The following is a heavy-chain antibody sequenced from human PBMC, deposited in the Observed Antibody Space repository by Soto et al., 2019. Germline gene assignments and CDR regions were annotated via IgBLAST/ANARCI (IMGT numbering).Heavy chain of an antibody. Sequence: QVQLVESGGGVVQPGRSVRLSCAASGFSFSYYAMHWVRQAPGKGLEWVAVIAYDSSKKYYADSVKGRFTISRDNSKNTLYLQMNSLRDDDTAVYYYASPYCSGGSCYLTEYFQYWGQGTLVTVSS. D-gene: IGHD2-15*01. CDR2: IAYDSSKK. CDR1: GFSFSYYA. CDR3: ASPYCSGGSCYLTEYFQY. J-gene: IGHJ1*01. V-gene: IGHV3-30*03.